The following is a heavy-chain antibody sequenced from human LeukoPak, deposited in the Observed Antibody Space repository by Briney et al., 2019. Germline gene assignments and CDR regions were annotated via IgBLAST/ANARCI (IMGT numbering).Heavy chain of an antibody. V-gene: IGHV1-2*02. CDR3: ASASISCNGGNCFSPYFFDH. D-gene: IGHD2-15*01. Sequence: ASVKVSCKASGYTFTNYYIHWVRQAPGQGLEWMGWINPNSGGTNFAQKFQGRVTMTRDTSINTAYMELSRLLSDDTAVYFCASASISCNGGNCFSPYFFDHWGQGTLVTVSS. CDR2: INPNSGGT. CDR1: GYTFTNYY. J-gene: IGHJ4*02.